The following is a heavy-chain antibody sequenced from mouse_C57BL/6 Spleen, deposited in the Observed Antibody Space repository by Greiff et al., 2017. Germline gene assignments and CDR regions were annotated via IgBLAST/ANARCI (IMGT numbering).Heavy chain of an antibody. CDR3: ATMMVSLYYYAMDY. D-gene: IGHD2-3*01. CDR1: GFTFSDYG. CDR2: ISSGSSTI. J-gene: IGHJ4*01. Sequence: EVQLVESGGGLVKPGGSLKLSCAASGFTFSDYGMHWVRQAPEKGLEWVAYISSGSSTIYYADTVKGRFTISRDNAKNTLFLQMTSLRSEDTAMYYCATMMVSLYYYAMDYWGQGTSVTVSS. V-gene: IGHV5-17*01.